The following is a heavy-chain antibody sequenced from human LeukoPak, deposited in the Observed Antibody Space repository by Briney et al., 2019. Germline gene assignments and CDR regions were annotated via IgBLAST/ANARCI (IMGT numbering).Heavy chain of an antibody. V-gene: IGHV3-74*01. CDR2: LNSDGSST. D-gene: IGHD3-10*01. CDR1: GFTLSSYW. CDR3: ARVALSQGLDA. J-gene: IGHJ5*02. Sequence: PGGSLRLSCAASGFTLSSYWMHWVRQAPGKGLVWVSRLNSDGSSTVYADSVKGRFTISRDNAENKLYLQMNSLRVEDTAVYYCARVALSQGLDAWGQGTLVTVSS.